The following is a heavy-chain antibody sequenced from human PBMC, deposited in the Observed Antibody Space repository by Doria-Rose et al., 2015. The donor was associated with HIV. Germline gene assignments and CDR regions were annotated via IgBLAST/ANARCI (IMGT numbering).Heavy chain of an antibody. CDR3: ARIKSSRWYHKYYFGF. D-gene: IGHD6-13*01. J-gene: IGHJ4*02. CDR2: IFSDDER. Sequence: QITLKESGPVLVKPTETLTLTCTVSGVSLSSPGMGVSWIRQPPVKALEWLANIFSDDERSYKPSLKSRLTISRATSKSQVVLTMTDMDPVDTATYYCARIKSSRWYHKYYFGFWGQGTLVIVSA. V-gene: IGHV2-26*01. CDR1: GVSLSSPGMG.